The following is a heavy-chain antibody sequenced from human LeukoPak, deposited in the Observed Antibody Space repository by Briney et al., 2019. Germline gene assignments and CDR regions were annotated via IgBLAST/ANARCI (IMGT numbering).Heavy chain of an antibody. CDR1: GFTFSSNY. CDR3: ARVRPRVGAEYYFDY. D-gene: IGHD1-26*01. CDR2: IYSGGST. J-gene: IGHJ4*02. V-gene: IGHV3-53*01. Sequence: GGSLRLSCAASGFTFSSNYMSWVRQAPGKGLEWVSVIYSGGSTYYADSVKGRFTISRDNSKNTLYLQMNSLRAEDTAVYYCARVRPRVGAEYYFDYWGQGTLVTVSS.